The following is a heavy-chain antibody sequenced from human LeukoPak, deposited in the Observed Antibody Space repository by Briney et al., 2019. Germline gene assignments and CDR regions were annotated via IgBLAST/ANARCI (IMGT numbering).Heavy chain of an antibody. Sequence: PSETLSLTCTVSGGSIISYYWSWIRQPPGKGLEWIGYIYYSGSTNYNPSLKSRVTISLDTSKNQFSLKLSSVTAADTAVYYCARATVVKYFDYWGQGTLVTVSS. CDR3: ARATVVKYFDY. D-gene: IGHD4-23*01. J-gene: IGHJ4*02. CDR2: IYYSGST. V-gene: IGHV4-59*01. CDR1: GGSIISYY.